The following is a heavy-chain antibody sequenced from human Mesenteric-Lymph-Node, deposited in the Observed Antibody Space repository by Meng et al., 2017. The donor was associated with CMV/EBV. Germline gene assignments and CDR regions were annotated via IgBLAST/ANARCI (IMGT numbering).Heavy chain of an antibody. CDR2: IYHGGNT. CDR3: VRVFCGTTSCFYFDF. CDR1: ADSINSSIW. V-gene: IGHV4-4*02. J-gene: IGHJ4*02. Sequence: SADSINSSIWWSWVRQPPGKGLEWIGNIYHGGNTHYDPSLKSRFTISVDKSKNQFSLNLSSVTAADTAVYHCVRVFCGTTSCFYFDFWGQGTLVTVSS. D-gene: IGHD2-2*01.